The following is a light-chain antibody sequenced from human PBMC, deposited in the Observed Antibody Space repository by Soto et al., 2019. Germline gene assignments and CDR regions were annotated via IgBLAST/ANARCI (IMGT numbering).Light chain of an antibody. V-gene: IGLV3-21*02. CDR2: DDR. CDR1: NIGRKS. Sequence: SYELTQPPSVSVAPGQTARITCGGSNIGRKSVHWYQQKPGQAPVEVVYDDRDRPSGIPERFSGSNSGNTATLTISRVEAGDEADYYCQLWDSNSDHVVFGGGTKLTVL. J-gene: IGLJ2*01. CDR3: QLWDSNSDHVV.